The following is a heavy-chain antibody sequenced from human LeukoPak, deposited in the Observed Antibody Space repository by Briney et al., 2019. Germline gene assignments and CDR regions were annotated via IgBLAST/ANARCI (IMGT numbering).Heavy chain of an antibody. J-gene: IGHJ6*02. CDR2: IFSGGGT. D-gene: IGHD5-12*01. CDR3: ASRMVATMLFDYYGMYV. V-gene: IGHV3-66*01. CDR1: GFTVSSNY. Sequence: GGSLRLSCTASGFTVSSNYMSWVRQAPGKGLEWVSDIFSGGGTYYADSVKGRFTISRDNSKNTLYLRMNSLRAEDTAVYYCASRMVATMLFDYYGMYVWGQGTTVTVSS.